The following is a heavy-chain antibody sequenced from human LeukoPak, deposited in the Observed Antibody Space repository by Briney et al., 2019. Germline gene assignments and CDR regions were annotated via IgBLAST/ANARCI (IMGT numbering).Heavy chain of an antibody. Sequence: GASVKVSCKASGYTFTGYYMHWVRQAPGQGLEWIGWINPNSGGTNYAQKFQGRVTMTRDTSISTAYMELSRLRSDDTAVYYCARDRIAARGIIDYWGQGTLVTVSS. V-gene: IGHV1-2*02. J-gene: IGHJ4*02. D-gene: IGHD6-6*01. CDR1: GYTFTGYY. CDR2: INPNSGGT. CDR3: ARDRIAARGIIDY.